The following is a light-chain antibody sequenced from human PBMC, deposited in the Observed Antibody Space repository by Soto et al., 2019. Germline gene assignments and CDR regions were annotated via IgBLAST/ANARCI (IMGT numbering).Light chain of an antibody. CDR2: DVS. Sequence: QSALTQPRSVSGSPGQSVAISCTGSSSDVGGYNSVSWYQQHPGKAPKLMIYDVSKRPSGVPDRFFGSKSGNTASLTISGLQAEDEADYYCATWDGSLPGEVFGGGTKLTVL. CDR1: SSDVGGYNS. V-gene: IGLV2-11*01. J-gene: IGLJ2*01. CDR3: ATWDGSLPGEV.